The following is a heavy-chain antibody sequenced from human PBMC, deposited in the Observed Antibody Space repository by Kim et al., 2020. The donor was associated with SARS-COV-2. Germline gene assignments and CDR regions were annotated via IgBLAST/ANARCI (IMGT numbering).Heavy chain of an antibody. Sequence: GGSLRLSCAASGFTFSSYGMHWVRQAPGKGLEWVALLSYDGTNKYYADSVKGRFTISRDNSKNTLYLEMNSLRDEDTAVYYCAKDQGGDWYWVSYWGQGTLVTVSS. V-gene: IGHV3-30*18. D-gene: IGHD2-21*02. CDR2: LSYDGTNK. CDR3: AKDQGGDWYWVSY. CDR1: GFTFSSYG. J-gene: IGHJ4*02.